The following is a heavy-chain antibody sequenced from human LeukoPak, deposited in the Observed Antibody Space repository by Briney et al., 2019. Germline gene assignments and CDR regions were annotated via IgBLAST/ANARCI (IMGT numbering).Heavy chain of an antibody. J-gene: IGHJ4*02. CDR3: AKDEAARPGLGFDY. V-gene: IGHV3-23*01. CDR2: ISGSGGST. D-gene: IGHD6-6*01. Sequence: PGGSLRLSCAASGFTFSSYAMGWVRQAPGKGLEWVSAISGSGGSTYYADSVKGRFTISRDNSKNTLYLQMNSLRAEDTAVYYCAKDEAARPGLGFDYWAQGTLVTVSS. CDR1: GFTFSSYA.